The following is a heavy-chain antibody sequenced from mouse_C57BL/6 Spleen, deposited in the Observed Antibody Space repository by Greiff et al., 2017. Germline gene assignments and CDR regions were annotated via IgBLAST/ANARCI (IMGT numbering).Heavy chain of an antibody. CDR2: IDPSDSET. V-gene: IGHV1-52*01. J-gene: IGHJ1*03. CDR1: GYTFTSYW. CDR3: ARLPGGENWYFDV. Sequence: QVQLQQPGAELVRPGSSVKLSCKASGYTFTSYWMHWVKQRPIQGLEWIGNIDPSDSETHYNQKFKDKATLTVDKSSSTAYMQLRSLTSEDSAVYYCARLPGGENWYFDVWGTGTTVTVSS.